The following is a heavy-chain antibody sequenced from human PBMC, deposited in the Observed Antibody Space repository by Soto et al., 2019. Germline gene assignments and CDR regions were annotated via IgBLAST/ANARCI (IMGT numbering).Heavy chain of an antibody. D-gene: IGHD3-10*01. CDR2: IYYSGST. CDR3: ARALLWFGELSRTLYYGMDV. V-gene: IGHV4-59*01. Sequence: QVQLQESGPGLVKPSETLSLTCTVSGGSISSYYWSWIRQPPGKGLEWIGYIYYSGSTNYNPSLKSRVTISVDTSKNQFSLKLSSVTAAYTAVYYCARALLWFGELSRTLYYGMDVWGQGTTVTVSS. J-gene: IGHJ6*02. CDR1: GGSISSYY.